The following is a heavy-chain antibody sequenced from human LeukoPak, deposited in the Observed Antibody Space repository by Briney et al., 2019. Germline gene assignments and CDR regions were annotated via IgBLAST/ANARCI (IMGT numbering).Heavy chain of an antibody. CDR3: ASRGSSNAFGI. J-gene: IGHJ3*02. V-gene: IGHV3-74*01. Sequence: GGSLRLSCAASGFTFSSYWMHWVRQAPGKGLVWVSRINSDGSSTSYADSVKGRFTISRDNAKNTLYLQMNSLRAEDTAVYYCASRGSSNAFGIWGQGTMVTVSS. CDR2: INSDGSST. CDR1: GFTFSSYW. D-gene: IGHD6-6*01.